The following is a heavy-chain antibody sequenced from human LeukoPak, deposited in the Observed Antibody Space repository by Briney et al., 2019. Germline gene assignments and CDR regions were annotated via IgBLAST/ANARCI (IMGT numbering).Heavy chain of an antibody. D-gene: IGHD6-19*01. V-gene: IGHV4-59*08. Sequence: PSETLSLTCTVSGGSISSYYWSWMRQPPAKGLAGIGYIYYSGSTNYNPSLKSRVTISVDTSKNQFSLKLTSVTAADTAVYYCAAFKQWLVVLDFWGQGTLVTVSS. CDR3: AAFKQWLVVLDF. J-gene: IGHJ4*02. CDR2: IYYSGST. CDR1: GGSISSYY.